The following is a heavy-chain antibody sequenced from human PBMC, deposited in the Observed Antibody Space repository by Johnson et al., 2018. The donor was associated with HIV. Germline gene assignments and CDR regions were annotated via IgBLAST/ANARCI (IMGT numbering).Heavy chain of an antibody. CDR1: GFTFSSYG. J-gene: IGHJ3*02. CDR2: IWYDGSNK. Sequence: QVQLVESGGGVVQPGMSLRLSCAASGFTFSSYGMHWVRQAPGKGLEWVAVIWYDGSNKYYADSVKRRFTIYRDNSKNTLYLQMNSRRAEDTAVYYCAKDPGCGYCSGGSCYGGAFDIWGQGTMVTVSS. V-gene: IGHV3-33*06. D-gene: IGHD2-15*01. CDR3: AKDPGCGYCSGGSCYGGAFDI.